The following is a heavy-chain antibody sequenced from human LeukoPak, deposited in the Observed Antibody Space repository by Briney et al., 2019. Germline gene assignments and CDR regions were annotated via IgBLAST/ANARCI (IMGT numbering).Heavy chain of an antibody. CDR2: IIPILGIA. J-gene: IGHJ4*02. V-gene: IGHV1-69*04. D-gene: IGHD6-13*01. Sequence: SVNVSFKASGGTFSSYAISWVRQAPGQGLGWMGRIIPILGIANYAQKFQGRVTITADKSTSTAYMELSSLRSEDTAVYYGASFGYSSSGYWGQGTLVTVSS. CDR3: ASFGYSSSGY. CDR1: GGTFSSYA.